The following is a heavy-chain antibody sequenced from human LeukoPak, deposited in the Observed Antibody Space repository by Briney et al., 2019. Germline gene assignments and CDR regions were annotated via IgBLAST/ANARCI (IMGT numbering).Heavy chain of an antibody. Sequence: ASVKVSCKASGYTFTGYYMHWVRQAPGQGLEWMGIINPSGGSTSYAQKFQGRVTMTRDTSTSTVYMELSSLRSEDTAVYYCARARRDIVVVPAATEYYYYGMDVWGQGTTVTVSS. CDR1: GYTFTGYY. J-gene: IGHJ6*02. CDR3: ARARRDIVVVPAATEYYYYGMDV. CDR2: INPSGGST. V-gene: IGHV1-46*01. D-gene: IGHD2-2*01.